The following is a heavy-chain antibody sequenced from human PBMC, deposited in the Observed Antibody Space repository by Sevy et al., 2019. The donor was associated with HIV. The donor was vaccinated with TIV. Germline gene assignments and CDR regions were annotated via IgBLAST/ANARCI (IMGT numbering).Heavy chain of an antibody. CDR3: RGVGTTTAFDY. CDR1: GFTFKNYW. Sequence: GGSLRLSCAGSGFTFKNYWVTWVRQAPGKGLEWVANIKPDGSERNYVDSVRGRFTISRDNAKNSLYLQMGSLRAEDTAIYYCRGVGTTTAFDYWGQGTLVTVSS. J-gene: IGHJ4*02. CDR2: IKPDGSER. V-gene: IGHV3-7*03. D-gene: IGHD1-26*01.